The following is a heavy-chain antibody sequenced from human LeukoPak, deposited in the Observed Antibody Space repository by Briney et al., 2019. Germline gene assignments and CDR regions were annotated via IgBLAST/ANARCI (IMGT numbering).Heavy chain of an antibody. V-gene: IGHV3-21*01. CDR2: ISSNSSYI. Sequence: GGSLRLSCAASGFTFDDYGMSWVRQAPGKGLEWVSSISSNSSYIYYADSVKGRFTISRDNAKNSLYLQMNSLRAEDTAVYYCARAYGDYGLYYYYYYYMDVWGKGTTVTISS. D-gene: IGHD4-17*01. J-gene: IGHJ6*03. CDR1: GFTFDDYG. CDR3: ARAYGDYGLYYYYYYYMDV.